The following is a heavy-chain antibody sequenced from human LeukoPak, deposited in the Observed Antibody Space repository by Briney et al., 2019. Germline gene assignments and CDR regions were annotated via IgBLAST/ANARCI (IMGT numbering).Heavy chain of an antibody. CDR3: ATDPTMIVVVIPDY. V-gene: IGHV3-23*01. D-gene: IGHD3-22*01. CDR1: GFTFSSYA. Sequence: GGSLRLSCAASGFTFSSYAMSWVRQAPGKGLEWVSAISGSGGSTYYADSVKGRFTISRDNSKNTLYLQMNSLRAEDTAVYYCATDPTMIVVVIPDYWGQRTLVTVSS. CDR2: ISGSGGST. J-gene: IGHJ4*02.